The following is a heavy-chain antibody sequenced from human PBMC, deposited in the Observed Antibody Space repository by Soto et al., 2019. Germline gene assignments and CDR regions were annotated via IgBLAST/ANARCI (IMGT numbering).Heavy chain of an antibody. V-gene: IGHV3-7*01. CDR2: IKQDGSEK. CDR3: ARDGDYYYYYGMDV. Sequence: EVQLVESGGGLVQPGGSLRLSCAASGFTFSSYWMSWVRQAPGKGLEWVANIKQDGSEKYYVDSVKGRFTISRDNAKNTLYLQMNSLRAEDTAVYYCARDGDYYYYYGMDVWGQGTTVTVSS. D-gene: IGHD3-3*01. CDR1: GFTFSSYW. J-gene: IGHJ6*02.